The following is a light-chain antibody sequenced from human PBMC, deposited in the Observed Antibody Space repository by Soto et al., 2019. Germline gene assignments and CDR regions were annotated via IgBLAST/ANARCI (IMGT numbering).Light chain of an antibody. CDR1: QSVSSSY. V-gene: IGKV3-20*01. J-gene: IGKJ2*01. Sequence: EIVLTQSPGTLSLSPGERATLSCRASQSVSSSYLAWYQQKPGQAPRLLIYGAPSTATGIPDRFSGIASGSDFALTITRREPEDLAVYYCQQYGSAPGTFGQGTKLEIK. CDR3: QQYGSAPGT. CDR2: GAP.